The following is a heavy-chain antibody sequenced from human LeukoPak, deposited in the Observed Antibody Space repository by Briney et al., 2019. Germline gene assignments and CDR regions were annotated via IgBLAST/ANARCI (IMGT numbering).Heavy chain of an antibody. CDR3: ARGDLPGGD. J-gene: IGHJ4*02. V-gene: IGHV1-2*02. D-gene: IGHD3-3*01. CDR2: INPNTGDT. CDR1: GYTFTGYY. Sequence: GASVKVSCKASGYTFTGYYMHWVRQAPGQGLEWMGWINPNTGDTKYAQKFQGRVSMTRDTSINTAYLDLSSLRSDDTAVFYCARGDLPGGDWGQGTLVTVSS.